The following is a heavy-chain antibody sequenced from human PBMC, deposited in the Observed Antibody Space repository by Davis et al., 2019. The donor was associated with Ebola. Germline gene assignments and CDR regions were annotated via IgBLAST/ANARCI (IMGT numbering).Heavy chain of an antibody. V-gene: IGHV4-61*01. J-gene: IGHJ4*02. Sequence: SETLSLTCTVSGGSVSSGYYYWSWVRQPPGKGLEWIGYIYYSGSSKNSPSLKSRVTISVDTSKNQFSLKLSSVTAADTAVYYCAWGYSNQWFDYWGQGTLVTVSS. CDR1: GGSVSSGYYY. D-gene: IGHD4-11*01. CDR3: AWGYSNQWFDY. CDR2: IYYSGSS.